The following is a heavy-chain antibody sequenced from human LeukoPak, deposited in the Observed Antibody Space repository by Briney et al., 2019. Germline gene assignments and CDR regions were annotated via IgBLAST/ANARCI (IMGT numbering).Heavy chain of an antibody. CDR1: GYTFTSYD. J-gene: IGHJ6*03. CDR3: ARAAAAGTVYYYYMDV. V-gene: IGHV1-8*03. Sequence: GASVKVSCKASGYTFTSYDINWVRQATGQGLEWMGWMNPNSGNTGYAQKFQGRVTITRNTSISTAYMELSSLRSEDTAVYYCARAAAAGTVYYYYMDVWGKGTTVTVSS. D-gene: IGHD6-13*01. CDR2: MNPNSGNT.